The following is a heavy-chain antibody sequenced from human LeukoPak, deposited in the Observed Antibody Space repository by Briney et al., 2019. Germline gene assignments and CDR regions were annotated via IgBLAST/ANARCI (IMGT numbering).Heavy chain of an antibody. CDR3: ARRSAPSRYYGMDV. V-gene: IGHV4-31*03. CDR1: GGSISSGGYY. Sequence: SETLSLTCTVSGGSISSGGYYWSWIRQHPGKGLEWIGYIYYSGSTYYNPSLKSRVTISVDTSKNQFSLKLSSVTAADTAAYYCARRSAPSRYYGMDVWGQGTTVTVSS. J-gene: IGHJ6*02. D-gene: IGHD2-2*01. CDR2: IYYSGST.